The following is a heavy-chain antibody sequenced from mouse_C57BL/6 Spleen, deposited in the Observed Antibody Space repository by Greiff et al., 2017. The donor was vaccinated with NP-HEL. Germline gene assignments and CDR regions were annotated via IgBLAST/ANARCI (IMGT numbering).Heavy chain of an antibody. CDR2: INPSTGGT. D-gene: IGHD3-2*02. J-gene: IGHJ3*01. Sequence: DVKLQESGPELVKPGASVKISCKASGYSFTGYYMNWVKQSPEKSLEWIGEINPSTGGTTYNQKFKAKATLTVDKSSSTAYMQLKSLTSEDSAVYYCAVDSSGYVFAYWGQGTLVTVSA. CDR1: GYSFTGYY. V-gene: IGHV1-42*01. CDR3: AVDSSGYVFAY.